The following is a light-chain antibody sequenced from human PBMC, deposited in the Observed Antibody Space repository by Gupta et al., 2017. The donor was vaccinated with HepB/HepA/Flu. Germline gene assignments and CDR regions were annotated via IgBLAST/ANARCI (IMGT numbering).Light chain of an antibody. Sequence: EIVFTLSPGTLSLSTGERATLSCRASQRVSSSQLAWYQQKLGQAPRLLIYGASSRATGIPDRFTGSGSGTDFTLTISRLEPEDFAVYYCQQYISSPGTFGQGTKVEIK. J-gene: IGKJ1*01. CDR3: QQYISSPGT. CDR1: QRVSSSQ. V-gene: IGKV3-20*01. CDR2: GAS.